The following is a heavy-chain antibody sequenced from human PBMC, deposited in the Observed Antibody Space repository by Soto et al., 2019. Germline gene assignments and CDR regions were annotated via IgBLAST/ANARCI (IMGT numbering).Heavy chain of an antibody. V-gene: IGHV3-23*01. D-gene: IGHD6-13*01. CDR2: ISATGATT. CDR3: AKSLDGSSWFTPNYYYGMDV. CDR1: GFTFRSHA. Sequence: GGSLRLSCGASGFTFRSHAMNWVRQAPGKGLEWVSGISATGATTYYADSVKGRFTISRDNSKNTLYLQMNSLRAEDTAVYYCAKSLDGSSWFTPNYYYGMDVWGQGTTVTVSS. J-gene: IGHJ6*02.